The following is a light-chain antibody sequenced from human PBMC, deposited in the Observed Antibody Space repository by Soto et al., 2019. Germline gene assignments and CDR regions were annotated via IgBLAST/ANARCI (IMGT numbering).Light chain of an antibody. CDR1: SSDFGIYNS. CDR2: DVT. V-gene: IGLV2-14*01. CDR3: SSFTSSSSYV. Sequence: QSALTQPASVSGSPGQSITLLCTGTSSDFGIYNSVSWYQQHPGKAPKLMIHDVTNRPSGVSSRFSGSRSGNTASLTISGLQAEDEADYYSSSFTSSSSYVFGPGSVVTVL. J-gene: IGLJ1*01.